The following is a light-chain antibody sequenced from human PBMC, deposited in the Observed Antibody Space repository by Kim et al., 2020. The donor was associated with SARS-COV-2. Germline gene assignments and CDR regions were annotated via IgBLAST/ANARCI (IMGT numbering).Light chain of an antibody. CDR1: QSVSSSY. Sequence: PGERAPLSCRASQSVSSSYLAWYQQKPGQAPRLLIYGASSRATGIPDRFSGSGSGTDFTLTISRLEPEDFAVYYCQQYGSSPGTFGGGTKVDIK. CDR2: GAS. J-gene: IGKJ4*01. CDR3: QQYGSSPGT. V-gene: IGKV3-20*01.